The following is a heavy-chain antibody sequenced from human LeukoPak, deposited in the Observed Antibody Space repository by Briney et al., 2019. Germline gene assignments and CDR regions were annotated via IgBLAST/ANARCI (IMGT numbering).Heavy chain of an antibody. J-gene: IGHJ4*02. CDR1: VCTFSIYA. CDR3: ARDGQSSGSRDY. V-gene: IGHV1-69*01. Sequence: GSSVKVSCKASVCTFSIYAISWVRQAPGQGIEWMGGIIPIFGTANYAQKFQGRVTITADESTSTAYMELSSLRSEDTAVYYCARDGQSSGSRDYWGQGTLVTVSS. CDR2: IIPIFGTA. D-gene: IGHD1-26*01.